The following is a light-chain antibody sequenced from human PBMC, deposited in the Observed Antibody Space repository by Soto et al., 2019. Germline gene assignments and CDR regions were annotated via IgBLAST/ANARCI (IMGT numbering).Light chain of an antibody. CDR2: GNS. V-gene: IGLV1-40*01. CDR1: SSNIGAGYD. J-gene: IGLJ1*01. CDR3: QSYDSSPV. Sequence: QSVLTQPPSVSGAPGQRVTISCTGSSSNIGAGYDVHWYQQLPGTAPKLLIYGNSNRPSGVPDRFSGSKSGTSASLAITGLQAEDEADYYCQSYDSSPVFGTGTKVTVL.